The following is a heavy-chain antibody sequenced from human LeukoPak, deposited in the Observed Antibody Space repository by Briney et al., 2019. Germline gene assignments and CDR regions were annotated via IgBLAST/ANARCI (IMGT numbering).Heavy chain of an antibody. CDR2: IVPLSGTA. Sequence: SVTVSCKASGGTFKNYDFSWVRQAPGQGLEWMGGIVPLSGTAKYAQKFQGRVTVTADESTSTAYMEVSSLRSDDTAVYFCARGSLSGTPYHYYYYMDVWGRGTTVTVPS. CDR1: GGTFKNYD. CDR3: ARGSLSGTPYHYYYYMDV. D-gene: IGHD1-7*01. V-gene: IGHV1-69*01. J-gene: IGHJ6*03.